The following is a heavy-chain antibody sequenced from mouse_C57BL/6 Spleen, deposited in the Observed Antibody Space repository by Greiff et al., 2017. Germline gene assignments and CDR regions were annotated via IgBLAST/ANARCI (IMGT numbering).Heavy chain of an antibody. Sequence: QVQLKESGPELVKPGASVKISCKASGYAFSSSWMNWVKQRPGKGLEWIGRIYPGDGDTNYNGKFKGKATLTADKSSSTAYMQLSSLTSEDSAVYFCARDGSHPWFAYWGQGTLVTVSA. CDR1: GYAFSSSW. D-gene: IGHD2-3*01. J-gene: IGHJ3*01. V-gene: IGHV1-82*01. CDR3: ARDGSHPWFAY. CDR2: IYPGDGDT.